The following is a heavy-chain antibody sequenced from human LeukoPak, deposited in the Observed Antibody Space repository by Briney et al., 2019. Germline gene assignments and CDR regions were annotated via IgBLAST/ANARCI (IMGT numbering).Heavy chain of an antibody. D-gene: IGHD6-19*01. CDR2: ISSSSSHI. J-gene: IGHJ4*02. CDR1: GFTFSTRT. Sequence: PGGSLRLSCAASGFTFSTRTMNWVRQAPGKGLEWVSSISSSSSHIFYADSVKGRFTISRDNAKKLVYLQVNSLRAEDTAVYYCTKVSSGWYDYWGQGTLVTVSS. V-gene: IGHV3-21*01. CDR3: TKVSSGWYDY.